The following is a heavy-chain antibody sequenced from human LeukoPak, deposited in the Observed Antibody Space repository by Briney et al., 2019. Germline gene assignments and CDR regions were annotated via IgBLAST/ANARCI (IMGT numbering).Heavy chain of an antibody. CDR3: ARGTVAGTFKVFGLDY. D-gene: IGHD6-19*01. CDR1: GFTFSSYG. CDR2: IWYDGSNK. V-gene: IGHV3-33*01. J-gene: IGHJ4*02. Sequence: PGGSLRLSCAASGFTFSSYGMHWVRQAPGKGLEWVAVIWYDGSNKYYADSVKGRFTISRDNSKNTLYLQMNSLRAEDTAVYYCARGTVAGTFKVFGLDYWGQGTLVTVSS.